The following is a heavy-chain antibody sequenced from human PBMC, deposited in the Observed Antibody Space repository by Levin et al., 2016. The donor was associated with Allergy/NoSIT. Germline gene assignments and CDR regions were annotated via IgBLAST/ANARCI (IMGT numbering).Heavy chain of an antibody. CDR2: ISGDGVGT. CDR1: GFSFDDNA. V-gene: IGHV3-43*02. Sequence: GGSLRLSCTASGFSFDDNAMHWVRQAPGKGLEWVALISGDGVGTYYATSVKGRFTISRDNSKNSLYLQMNTLRTEDTAFYYCAKLSTVSAFDYWGQGTLVTVSS. CDR3: AKLSTVSAFDY. D-gene: IGHD2-8*01. J-gene: IGHJ4*02.